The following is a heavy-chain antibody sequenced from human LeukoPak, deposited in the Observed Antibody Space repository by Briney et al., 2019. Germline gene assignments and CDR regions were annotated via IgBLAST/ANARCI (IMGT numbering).Heavy chain of an antibody. CDR2: IYYSGST. Sequence: PSETLSLTCTVSGGSISSYYWSWIRQPPGKGLEWIGYIYYSGSTNYNPSLKSRVTISVDTSKNQFSLKLSSVTAADTAVYYCARVGRGPYFDYWGQGTLVTVSS. D-gene: IGHD1-26*01. CDR1: GGSISSYY. J-gene: IGHJ4*02. CDR3: ARVGRGPYFDY. V-gene: IGHV4-59*01.